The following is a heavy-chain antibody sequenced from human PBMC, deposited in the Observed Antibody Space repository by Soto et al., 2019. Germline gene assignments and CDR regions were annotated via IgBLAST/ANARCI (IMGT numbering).Heavy chain of an antibody. V-gene: IGHV3-33*01. Sequence: QVQLVESGGGVVQPGRSLRLSCAASGFTFSSYGMHWVRQAPGKGLEWVAVIWYDGSNKYYADSVKGRFTISRDNSKNTLYLQINSLRAEDTAVYYCAREGAAAGTGFDYWGQGTLVTVSS. CDR2: IWYDGSNK. D-gene: IGHD6-13*01. CDR3: AREGAAAGTGFDY. CDR1: GFTFSSYG. J-gene: IGHJ4*02.